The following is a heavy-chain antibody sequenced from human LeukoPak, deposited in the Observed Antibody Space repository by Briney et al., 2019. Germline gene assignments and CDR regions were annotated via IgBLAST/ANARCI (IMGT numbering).Heavy chain of an antibody. D-gene: IGHD2-15*01. Sequence: ASVKVSCKASGYTFTNYGISWVRQAPGQGLEWMGWISTYNGNTNYAQSLQGRVTMPTDTSTGTAYMELRSLRSEDTAVYYCARGDLLAVVPYWWGQGTLVTVSS. J-gene: IGHJ4*02. V-gene: IGHV1-18*01. CDR1: GYTFTNYG. CDR3: ARGDLLAVVPYW. CDR2: ISTYNGNT.